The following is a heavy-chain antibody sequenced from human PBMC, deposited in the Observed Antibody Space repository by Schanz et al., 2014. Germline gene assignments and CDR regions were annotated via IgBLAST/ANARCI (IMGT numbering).Heavy chain of an antibody. V-gene: IGHV3-23*01. CDR2: ISGTGGDDT. Sequence: VHLLESGGGLVQPGGSLRLSCAASGFSFGTYAMSWVRQAPGKGLLWVSSISGTGGDDTYYADSVKGRFTISRDNSKNTLFLQMNSLRVEESAIYYCAKDISDTSGKDDYWGQGTLVTVSS. D-gene: IGHD3-22*01. CDR1: GFSFGTYA. J-gene: IGHJ4*02. CDR3: AKDISDTSGKDDY.